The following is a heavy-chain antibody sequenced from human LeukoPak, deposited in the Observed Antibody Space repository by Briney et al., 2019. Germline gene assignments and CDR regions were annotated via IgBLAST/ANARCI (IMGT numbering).Heavy chain of an antibody. D-gene: IGHD3-9*01. J-gene: IGHJ3*02. Sequence: SETLSLTCAVSGGSFSGYYWSWIRQPPGKGLEWIGEINHSGSTNYNPSLRSRVTISVDTSKNQFSLKLSSVTAADTAVYYCARVXRYFDWXLTXXAVISYAFDIWGQGTMVTVSS. CDR3: ARVXRYFDWXLTXXAVISYAFDI. CDR1: GGSFSGYY. CDR2: INHSGST. V-gene: IGHV4-34*01.